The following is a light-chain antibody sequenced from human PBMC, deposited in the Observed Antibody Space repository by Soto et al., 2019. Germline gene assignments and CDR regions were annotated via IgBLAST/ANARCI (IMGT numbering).Light chain of an antibody. Sequence: QSALTQPPSASGSPGQSVAISCTGTASDIGGYNFVSWYQQHPGKAPKLMIYEVNKRPSGVPDRFSGSKSGNTASLTVSGLQAEDEADYYCSAHGGTNPYVFGTGTKVT. CDR2: EVN. CDR3: SAHGGTNPYV. V-gene: IGLV2-8*01. CDR1: ASDIGGYNF. J-gene: IGLJ1*01.